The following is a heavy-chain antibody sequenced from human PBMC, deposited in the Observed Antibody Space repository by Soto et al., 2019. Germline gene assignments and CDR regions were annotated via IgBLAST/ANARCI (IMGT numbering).Heavy chain of an antibody. CDR3: ARDKITGLFDS. J-gene: IGHJ4*02. D-gene: IGHD2-8*02. CDR2: INHSGST. V-gene: IGHV4-34*01. CDR1: GGSFSGYS. Sequence: QVQLQQWGAGLLKPSETLSLTCAVYGGSFSGYSWTWIRQPPGTGLEWIGEINHSGSTNYNPSPKSRVTISVDTSKNQSSLKLTSVTAADPAVYYCARDKITGLFDSWGQGTLVTVSS.